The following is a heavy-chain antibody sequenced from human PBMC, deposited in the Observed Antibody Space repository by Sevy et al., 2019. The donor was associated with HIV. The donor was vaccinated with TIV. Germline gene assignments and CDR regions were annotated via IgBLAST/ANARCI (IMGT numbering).Heavy chain of an antibody. V-gene: IGHV1-18*01. CDR1: GYTFTSYG. D-gene: IGHD6-13*01. CDR3: ARDKVRSSSHPIDY. J-gene: IGHJ4*02. Sequence: ASVKVSCKASGYTFTSYGISWVRQAPGQGLEWMGWISAYNGNTNYAQTLQGRVTMTTDTSTSTAYMELRSLRSDDTAVYYCARDKVRSSSHPIDYWGQGTLVTVSS. CDR2: ISAYNGNT.